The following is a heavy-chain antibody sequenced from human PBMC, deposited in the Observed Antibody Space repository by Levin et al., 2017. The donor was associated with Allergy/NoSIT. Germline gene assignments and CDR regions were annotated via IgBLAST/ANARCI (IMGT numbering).Heavy chain of an antibody. CDR2: INWNGGST. J-gene: IGHJ3*02. D-gene: IGHD3-10*01. Sequence: SGGSLRLSCAASGFTFDDYGMSWVRQAPGKGLEWVSGINWNGGSTGYADSVKGRFTISRDNAKNSLYLQMNSLRDEDTALYYCARDDPLINRVGSYYNPLGAFDSWGQGTMVTVSS. V-gene: IGHV3-20*04. CDR1: GFTFDDYG. CDR3: ARDDPLINRVGSYYNPLGAFDS.